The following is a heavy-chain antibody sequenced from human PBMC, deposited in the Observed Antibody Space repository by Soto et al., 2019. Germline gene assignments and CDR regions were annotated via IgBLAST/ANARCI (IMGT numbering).Heavy chain of an antibody. CDR3: ARARVVVGAAHNRFDP. J-gene: IGHJ5*02. Sequence: QVQLQESGPGLVKPSQTLSLTCTVSGGSISSGGYYWSWIRQHPGKGLEWIGYIYYSGRTYYNPSLKRRVTLSVDTSKNQFSLKLSSVTAADTAVYYCARARVVVGAAHNRFDPWGQGTLVTVSS. CDR1: GGSISSGGYY. D-gene: IGHD2-15*01. V-gene: IGHV4-31*03. CDR2: IYYSGRT.